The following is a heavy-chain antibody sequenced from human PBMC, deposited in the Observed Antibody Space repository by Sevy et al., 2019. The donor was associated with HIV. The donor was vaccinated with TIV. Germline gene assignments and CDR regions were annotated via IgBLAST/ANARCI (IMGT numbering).Heavy chain of an antibody. CDR3: ARRGDNNWFDP. J-gene: IGHJ5*02. Sequence: SETLSLTCTVSGVSISGGAYYWGWIRQPPGKGLEWIASISYTGSTYYNPSLKSRVTISADTSKNQFSLKLTSVTAADTAVYYCARRGDNNWFDPWGQGTLVTVSS. V-gene: IGHV4-39*01. CDR2: ISYTGST. D-gene: IGHD2-15*01. CDR1: GVSISGGAYY.